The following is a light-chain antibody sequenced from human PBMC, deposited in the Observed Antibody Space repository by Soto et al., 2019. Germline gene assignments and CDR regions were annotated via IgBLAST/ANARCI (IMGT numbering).Light chain of an antibody. CDR1: SSDVGAYNY. V-gene: IGLV2-8*01. J-gene: IGLJ2*01. Sequence: QSALTQPPSASGSPGQSVTMSCTGTSSDVGAYNYVSWHQQHPGEAPKLMIYEVTKRPSGVPDRFSGSKSGNTASLTVSGLQAEDEADYYCSSYAGSDNFNVVFGGGTQLTVL. CDR3: SSYAGSDNFNVV. CDR2: EVT.